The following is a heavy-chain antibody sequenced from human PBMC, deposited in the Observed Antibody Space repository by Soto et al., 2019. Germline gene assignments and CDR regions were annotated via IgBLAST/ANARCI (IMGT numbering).Heavy chain of an antibody. D-gene: IGHD3-22*01. Sequence: SETLSLTCTVSGGSISSSSYYWGWIRQPPGKGLEWIGSIYYSGSTYYNPSLKSRVTISVDTSKNQFSLKLSSVTAADTAVYYCARRDSSGYYSGNWFDPWGQGTLVTVS. CDR2: IYYSGST. J-gene: IGHJ5*02. CDR1: GGSISSSSYY. V-gene: IGHV4-39*01. CDR3: ARRDSSGYYSGNWFDP.